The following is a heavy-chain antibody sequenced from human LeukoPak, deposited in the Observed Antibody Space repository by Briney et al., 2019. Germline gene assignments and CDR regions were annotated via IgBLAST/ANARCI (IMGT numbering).Heavy chain of an antibody. CDR1: GFTFDDYA. CDR3: ARDFPYDSSGYYQTDYFDY. J-gene: IGHJ4*02. D-gene: IGHD3-22*01. V-gene: IGHV3-9*01. Sequence: GGSLRLSCAASGFTFDDYAMHWVRQAPGKGLEWVSGISWNSGTIGYADSVKGRFTISRDNAKNSLYLQMNSLRAEDTAVYYCARDFPYDSSGYYQTDYFDYWGQGTLVTVSS. CDR2: ISWNSGTI.